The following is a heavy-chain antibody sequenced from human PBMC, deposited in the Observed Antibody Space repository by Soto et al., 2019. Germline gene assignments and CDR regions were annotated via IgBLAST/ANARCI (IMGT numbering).Heavy chain of an antibody. CDR2: MNPYSGNT. D-gene: IGHD1-26*01. J-gene: IGHJ4*02. CDR3: ARVSTVRRGSGSDY. V-gene: IGHV1-8*01. CDR1: GYTFTNYD. Sequence: QVQLVQSGAEVKKPGASVEVSCKASGYTFTNYDIHWVRQAPGQGLEWMGWMNPYSGNTGYAQNFQGRVSMTRTTSINTAYMELSSLRSEDTAMYYCARVSTVRRGSGSDYWGQGTLVTVSS.